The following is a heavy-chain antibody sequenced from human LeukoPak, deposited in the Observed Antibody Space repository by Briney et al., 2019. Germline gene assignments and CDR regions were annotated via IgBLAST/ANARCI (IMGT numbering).Heavy chain of an antibody. CDR3: AKGHDSSGYYDYYYYYMDV. Sequence: PGGSLRLSCAASGFTFSSCAMSWVRQAPGKGLEWVSAITGSGGSTYYADSVKGRFTISRDNSKNTLYLQMNSLRADDTAVYYCAKGHDSSGYYDYYYYYMDVWGKGTTVTVSS. CDR2: ITGSGGST. V-gene: IGHV3-23*01. CDR1: GFTFSSCA. D-gene: IGHD3-22*01. J-gene: IGHJ6*03.